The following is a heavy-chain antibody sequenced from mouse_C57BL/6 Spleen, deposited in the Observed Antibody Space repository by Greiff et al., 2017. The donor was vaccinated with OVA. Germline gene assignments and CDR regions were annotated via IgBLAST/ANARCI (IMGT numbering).Heavy chain of an antibody. J-gene: IGHJ2*01. CDR2: ISYDGSN. D-gene: IGHD2-3*01. CDR3: ARWGPYDGYPPYYFDY. CDR1: GYSITSGYY. Sequence: EVKLQESGPGLVKPSQSLSLTCSVTGYSITSGYYWNWIRQFPGNKLEWMGYISYDGSNNYNPSLKNRISITRDTSKNQFFLKLNSVTTEDTATYYCARWGPYDGYPPYYFDYWGQGTTLTVSS. V-gene: IGHV3-6*01.